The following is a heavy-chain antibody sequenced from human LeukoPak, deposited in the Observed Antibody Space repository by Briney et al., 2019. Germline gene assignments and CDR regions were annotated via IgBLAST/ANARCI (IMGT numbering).Heavy chain of an antibody. CDR2: ISGSGGST. V-gene: IGHV3-23*01. CDR1: GFTFSSYA. Sequence: GGSLRLSCAASGFTFSSYAMSWVRQAPGKGLEWVSAISGSGGSTYYADSVKGRFTISRDNSENTLYLQMNSLRAEDTAVYYCAKDKVYSSGWSKPPIWFDPWGQGTLVTVSS. D-gene: IGHD6-19*01. J-gene: IGHJ5*02. CDR3: AKDKVYSSGWSKPPIWFDP.